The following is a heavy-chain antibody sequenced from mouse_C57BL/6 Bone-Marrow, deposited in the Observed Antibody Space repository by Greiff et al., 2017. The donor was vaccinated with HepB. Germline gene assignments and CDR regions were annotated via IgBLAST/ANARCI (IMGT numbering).Heavy chain of an antibody. CDR1: GFTFSDYY. J-gene: IGHJ3*01. Sequence: EVQRVESGGGLVQPGGSLKLSCAASGFTFSDYYMYWVRQTPEKRLEWVAYISNGGGSTYYPDTVKGRFTISRDNAKNTLYLQMSRLKSEDTAMYYCARFLVYYDYDESFAYWGQGTLVTVSA. V-gene: IGHV5-12*01. D-gene: IGHD2-4*01. CDR2: ISNGGGST. CDR3: ARFLVYYDYDESFAY.